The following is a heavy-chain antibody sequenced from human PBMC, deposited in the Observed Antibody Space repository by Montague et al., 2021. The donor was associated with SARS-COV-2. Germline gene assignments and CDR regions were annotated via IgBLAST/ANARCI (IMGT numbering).Heavy chain of an antibody. CDR1: GGSISSGGYY. CDR2: IYYSGST. Sequence: TLSLTCTVSGGSISSGGYYWSWIRQHPGKGLEWIGYIYYSGSTNYNPSLKSRVTISVDTSKNQFSLELSSVTAADTAVYYCARGRLTIFGVVTALDVWGQGTTVTVSS. V-gene: IGHV4-31*03. CDR3: ARGRLTIFGVVTALDV. D-gene: IGHD3-3*01. J-gene: IGHJ6*02.